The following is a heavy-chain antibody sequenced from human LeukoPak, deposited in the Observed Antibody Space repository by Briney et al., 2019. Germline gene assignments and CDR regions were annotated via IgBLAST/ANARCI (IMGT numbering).Heavy chain of an antibody. CDR2: IFYDGSNK. V-gene: IGHV3-33*06. D-gene: IGHD3-22*01. CDR3: AKDTNNYYDSSGYPYFDY. J-gene: IGHJ4*02. CDR1: GFTFSNYG. Sequence: PGRSLRLSCAASGFTFSNYGMHWVRQAPGKGLEWVAVIFYDGSNKYYGDSVKGRFTISRDNSKNTLYLQMNSLRAEDTAVYYCAKDTNNYYDSSGYPYFDYWGQGTLVTVSS.